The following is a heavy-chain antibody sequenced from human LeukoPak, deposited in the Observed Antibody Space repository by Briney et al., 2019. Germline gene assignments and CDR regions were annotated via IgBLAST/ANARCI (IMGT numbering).Heavy chain of an antibody. D-gene: IGHD3-10*01. Sequence: SETLSLTCTVSGASISSGDYHWNWIRQPPGKGLEWIGFIHDSGSTYYNPSLKSRVSISRDMSKNQLSLMLSSVTAADTAVYYCARGFGAGNYYYGWFDPWGQGTLVSVSS. J-gene: IGHJ5*02. CDR1: GASISSGDYH. CDR2: IHDSGST. V-gene: IGHV4-30-4*01. CDR3: ARGFGAGNYYYGWFDP.